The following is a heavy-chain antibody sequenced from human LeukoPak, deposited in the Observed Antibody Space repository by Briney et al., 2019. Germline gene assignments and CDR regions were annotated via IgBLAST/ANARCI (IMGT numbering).Heavy chain of an antibody. V-gene: IGHV3-21*01. CDR2: ISSSTSYI. Sequence: GGSLRLSCAASGFIFSTYSMNWVRQAPGKGLEWVSSISSSTSYIYYADSVKGRFTISRDNAKNTLNLQMNSLRAEDTAVYYCARDLGQYYDTSDNWFDPWGQGTLVTVSS. CDR1: GFIFSTYS. J-gene: IGHJ5*02. CDR3: ARDLGQYYDTSDNWFDP. D-gene: IGHD3-22*01.